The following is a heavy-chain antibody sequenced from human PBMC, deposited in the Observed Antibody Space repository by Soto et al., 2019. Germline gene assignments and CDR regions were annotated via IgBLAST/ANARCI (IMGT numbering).Heavy chain of an antibody. J-gene: IGHJ4*02. V-gene: IGHV4-59*01. CDR3: ARAKSNYQAFDH. CDR1: GDSMSSYY. Sequence: PSETLSLTCTVSGDSMSSYYWSWIRQPPGKGLEWIGYIYYSGSTTYNPSLRSRVTMSVDTSKNQFSLRLSSVTAADTAVYYCARAKSNYQAFDHWGQGSQVTVSS. D-gene: IGHD4-4*01. CDR2: IYYSGST.